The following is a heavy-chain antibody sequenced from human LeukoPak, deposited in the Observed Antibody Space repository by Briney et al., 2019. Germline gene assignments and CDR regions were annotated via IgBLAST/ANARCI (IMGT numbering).Heavy chain of an antibody. CDR3: AREDDSSGYRASFDI. J-gene: IGHJ3*02. D-gene: IGHD3-22*01. Sequence: PGGSLRLSCAASGFTVSSNYMSWVRQAPGKGLERVSVIYSGGSTYYADSVKGRFTISRDNSKNTLYLQMNSLRAEDTAVYYCAREDDSSGYRASFDIWGQGTMVTVSS. CDR1: GFTVSSNY. CDR2: IYSGGST. V-gene: IGHV3-53*01.